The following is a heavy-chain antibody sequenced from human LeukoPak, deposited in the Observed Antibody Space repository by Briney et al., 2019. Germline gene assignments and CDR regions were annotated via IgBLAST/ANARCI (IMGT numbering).Heavy chain of an antibody. D-gene: IGHD2-8*01. Sequence: TASETLSLTCTVSGDSISSTTYYWGWIRQPPGRGLAWIANIFYSGSTYYNLSLKSRVTISLDTSKNQFSLRLSSVTAADTAVYYCARVTNSLAFDIWGQGTMVTVSS. CDR2: IFYSGST. V-gene: IGHV4-39*07. J-gene: IGHJ3*02. CDR1: GDSISSTTYY. CDR3: ARVTNSLAFDI.